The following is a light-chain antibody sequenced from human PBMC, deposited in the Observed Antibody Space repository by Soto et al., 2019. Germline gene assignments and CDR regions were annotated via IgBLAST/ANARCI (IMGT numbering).Light chain of an antibody. V-gene: IGKV1-12*01. CDR1: QVISSW. J-gene: IGKJ4*01. CDR3: QQLYSYPLT. CDR2: AAS. Sequence: IQMTQSPSSVSAAVGDRVTITCRASQVISSWLAWYQQRPGTAPKLLIYAASALQTGVSSRFSGSGYGTDFALTISNLQPEDFATYFCQQLYSYPLTFGGGTTVEF.